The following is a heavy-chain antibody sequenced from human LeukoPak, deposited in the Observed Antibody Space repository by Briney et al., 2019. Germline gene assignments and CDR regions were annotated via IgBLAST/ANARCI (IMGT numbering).Heavy chain of an antibody. CDR3: ASEGGYSYGPIFDY. CDR2: IKQDGSEK. Sequence: HPGGSLRLSCAASGFTFSSYWMSWVRQAPGKGLERVANIKQDGSEKYYVDSVKGRFTISRDNAKNSLYLQMNSLRAEDTAVYYCASEGGYSYGPIFDYWGQGTLVTVSS. CDR1: GFTFSSYW. D-gene: IGHD5-18*01. J-gene: IGHJ4*02. V-gene: IGHV3-7*01.